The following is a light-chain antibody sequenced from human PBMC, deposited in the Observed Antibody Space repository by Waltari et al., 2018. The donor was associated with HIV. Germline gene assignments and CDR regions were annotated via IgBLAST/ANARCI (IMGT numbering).Light chain of an antibody. CDR1: TVDVGAFKF. CDR2: EVH. Sequence: QSALTQPASVSGSPGQSITISCTGITVDVGAFKFVSWYQHHPGKAPKLIIYEVHNRPSGVSERFSGSKSGNSASLTISGLQTADEADYYCTSYTSGSVLFGGGTNLTVL. V-gene: IGLV2-14*01. J-gene: IGLJ2*01. CDR3: TSYTSGSVL.